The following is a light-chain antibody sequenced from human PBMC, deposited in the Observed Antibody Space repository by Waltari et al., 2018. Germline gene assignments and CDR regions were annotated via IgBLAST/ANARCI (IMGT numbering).Light chain of an antibody. CDR2: QAS. J-gene: IGKJ1*01. CDR3: QQYINHST. Sequence: DIQMTQFPSTLSASIGDRVSITCRASQSVYNKLAWYQQKPGTAPKLLLTQASNLECGVPSRFSGCGSGEYFTLTISSLQPDDFATYICQQYINHSTFGQGTKVEI. V-gene: IGKV1-5*03. CDR1: QSVYNK.